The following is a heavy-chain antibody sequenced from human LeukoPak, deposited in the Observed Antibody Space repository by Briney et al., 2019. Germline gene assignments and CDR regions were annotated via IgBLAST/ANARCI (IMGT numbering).Heavy chain of an antibody. Sequence: TGGSLRLSCAASGFTVSSNYMGWVRQAPGKGLEWVSVIYSGGSTYYADSVKGRFTISRDNSKNTLYLQMNSLRAEDTAVYYCARGSRSSGWFDYWGQGTLVTVSS. D-gene: IGHD6-19*01. CDR3: ARGSRSSGWFDY. CDR2: IYSGGST. J-gene: IGHJ4*02. V-gene: IGHV3-53*01. CDR1: GFTVSSNY.